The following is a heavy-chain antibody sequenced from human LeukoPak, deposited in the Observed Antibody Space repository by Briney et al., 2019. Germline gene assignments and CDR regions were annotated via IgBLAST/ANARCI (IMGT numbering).Heavy chain of an antibody. CDR2: ISSSSSYT. D-gene: IGHD3-16*01. V-gene: IGHV3-11*05. Sequence: GGSLRLSCAASGFTFSDYYMNWIRQAPGKGLEWISYISSSSSYTNFADSVKGRFTISRDNAKNSLYLQMNSLRAEDTAVYYWARGGVWGPNAFDIWGQGTMVTVSS. J-gene: IGHJ3*02. CDR1: GFTFSDYY. CDR3: ARGGVWGPNAFDI.